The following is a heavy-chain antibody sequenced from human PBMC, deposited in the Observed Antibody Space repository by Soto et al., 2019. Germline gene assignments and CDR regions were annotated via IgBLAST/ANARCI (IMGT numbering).Heavy chain of an antibody. Sequence: GESLKISCKGSGYSFITYWISWVRQMPGKGLEWMGRIDPSDSYTNYSPSFQGHVTISADKSISTAYLQWSSLKASDTAMYYCARAYYYDSSGYSLDNWFDPWGQGTLVTVSS. CDR1: GYSFITYW. D-gene: IGHD3-22*01. CDR2: IDPSDSYT. J-gene: IGHJ5*02. V-gene: IGHV5-10-1*01. CDR3: ARAYYYDSSGYSLDNWFDP.